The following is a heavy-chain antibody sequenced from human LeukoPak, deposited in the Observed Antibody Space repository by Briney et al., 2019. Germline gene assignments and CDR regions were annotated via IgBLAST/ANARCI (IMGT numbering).Heavy chain of an antibody. CDR3: AKLPVPRIAVAGPGH. D-gene: IGHD6-19*01. CDR2: ISGSGGST. J-gene: IGHJ4*02. CDR1: GFTFSNYA. V-gene: IGHV3-23*01. Sequence: PGGSLRLSCAASGFTFSNYAMTWVRQAPGKGLEWVSAISGSGGSTYYADSVKGRFTISRDNSKNTLYLQMNSLRAEDTAVYCCAKLPVPRIAVAGPGHWGQGTLVTVSS.